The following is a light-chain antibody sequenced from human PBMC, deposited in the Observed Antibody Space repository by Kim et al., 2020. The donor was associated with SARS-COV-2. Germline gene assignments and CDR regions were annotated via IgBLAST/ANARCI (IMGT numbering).Light chain of an antibody. J-gene: IGLJ3*02. CDR2: DVG. CDR1: AYDY. V-gene: IGLV2-11*03. Sequence: AYDYVSWYQQHPGKAPTLIIYDVGKRPSGVPDRFSGSKSGNTASLTISGLQAEDEGAYYCCSYAGGSVLFGGGTQLTVL. CDR3: CSYAGGSVL.